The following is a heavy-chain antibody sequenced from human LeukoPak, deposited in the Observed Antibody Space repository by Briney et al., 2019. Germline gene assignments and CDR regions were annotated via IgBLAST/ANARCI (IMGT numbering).Heavy chain of an antibody. Sequence: QPGGSLRLSCAASGFTFSSYVMSWVRQAPGKGLEWVSGISGSGGTTYYADSVKGRFTISRDNSKNTLYLQLNSLRAEDTAVYYCAKSGSGGSIVWGQGSLVTVSS. CDR1: GFTFSSYV. CDR2: ISGSGGTT. D-gene: IGHD2-15*01. V-gene: IGHV3-23*01. J-gene: IGHJ4*02. CDR3: AKSGSGGSIV.